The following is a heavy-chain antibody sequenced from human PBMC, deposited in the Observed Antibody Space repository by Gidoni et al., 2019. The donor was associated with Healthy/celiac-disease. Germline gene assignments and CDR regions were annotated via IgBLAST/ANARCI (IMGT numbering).Heavy chain of an antibody. CDR1: GGSFSGYY. CDR3: ARTQGPGTTRGRGYYYYYMDV. Sequence: QVQLQQWGAGLLKPSETLSLTCAVYGGSFSGYYWSWIRQPPGKGLEWIGEINHSGSTNYNPSLKSRVTISVDTSKNQFSLKLSSVTAADTAVYYCARTQGPGTTRGRGYYYYYMDVWGKGTTVTVSS. J-gene: IGHJ6*03. V-gene: IGHV4-34*01. D-gene: IGHD4-4*01. CDR2: INHSGST.